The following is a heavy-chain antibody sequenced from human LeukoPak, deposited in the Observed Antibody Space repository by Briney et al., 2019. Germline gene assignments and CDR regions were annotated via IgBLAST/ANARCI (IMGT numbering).Heavy chain of an antibody. V-gene: IGHV1-46*01. D-gene: IGHD2-2*01. J-gene: IGHJ4*02. CDR1: GYTFTSYY. CDR2: INPSGGST. Sequence: ASVKVSCKASGYTFTSYYMHWVRQAPGQGLEWMGIINPSGGSTSYAQKFQGRVIMTRDTSTSTVYMELSSLRSEDTAEYYCARDGIVVVPAAIRSKTPAGNYGQDWGQGTLVTVSS. CDR3: ARDGIVVVPAAIRSKTPAGNYGQD.